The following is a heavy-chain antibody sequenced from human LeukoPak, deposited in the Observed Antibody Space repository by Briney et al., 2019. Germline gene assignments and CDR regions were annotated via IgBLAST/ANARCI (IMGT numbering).Heavy chain of an antibody. CDR1: GFTFSTYG. D-gene: IGHD3-22*01. J-gene: IGHJ4*02. CDR3: GKASSGYYSAILH. V-gene: IGHV3-20*04. Sequence: PGGSLRLSCAASGFTFSTYGMGWVRQAPGKGLEWVSSINDNGGTSTWYADSVKGRFTISRDNAKNSLYLQMDSLRAEDTAFYYCGKASSGYYSAILHWGQGTLVTVSS. CDR2: INDNGGTST.